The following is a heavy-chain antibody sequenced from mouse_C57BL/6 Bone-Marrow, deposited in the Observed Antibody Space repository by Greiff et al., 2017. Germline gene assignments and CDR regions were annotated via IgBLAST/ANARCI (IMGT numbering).Heavy chain of an antibody. CDR1: GYTFTNYW. CDR2: IYPGGGYT. CDR3: AREGYYYGSSYVDWDEDYFDY. D-gene: IGHD1-1*01. J-gene: IGHJ2*01. Sequence: QVQLQQSGAELVRPGTSVKMSCKASGYTFTNYWIGWAKQRPGHGLEWIGDIYPGGGYTNYNEKFKGKATLTADKSSSTAYMQFSSLTSEDSAIYYCAREGYYYGSSYVDWDEDYFDYWGQGTTLTVSS. V-gene: IGHV1-63*01.